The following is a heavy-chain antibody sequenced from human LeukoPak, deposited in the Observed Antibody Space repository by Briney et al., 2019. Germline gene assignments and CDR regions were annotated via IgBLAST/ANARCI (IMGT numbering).Heavy chain of an antibody. V-gene: IGHV4-38-2*02. CDR1: GYSISSGYD. D-gene: IGHD5-18*01. CDR3: AGRLGWIQLWYKAFDI. Sequence: SETLSLTCTVSGYSISSGYDWGWIRQPPGKGLEWIGSIYYRRTTYYNPSLKSRVTISVDTSKNQFSLKLSSVTAADTAVYYCAGRLGWIQLWYKAFDIWGQGTMVTVSS. CDR2: IYYRRTT. J-gene: IGHJ3*02.